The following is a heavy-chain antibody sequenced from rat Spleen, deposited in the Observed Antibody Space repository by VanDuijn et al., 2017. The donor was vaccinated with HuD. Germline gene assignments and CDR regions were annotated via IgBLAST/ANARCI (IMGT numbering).Heavy chain of an antibody. CDR3: ATDLTMMVIRVMDA. J-gene: IGHJ4*01. Sequence: EVQLVESGGGLVQPGRSLKLSCAASGFTFSDYAMAWVRQAPKKGLEWVATISPSGGSTYYRDSVKGRFAISRDDAKSTLYLQMDSLRSEDTATYYCATDLTMMVIRVMDAWGQGASVTVSS. V-gene: IGHV5-17*01. CDR1: GFTFSDYA. D-gene: IGHD1-12*03. CDR2: ISPSGGST.